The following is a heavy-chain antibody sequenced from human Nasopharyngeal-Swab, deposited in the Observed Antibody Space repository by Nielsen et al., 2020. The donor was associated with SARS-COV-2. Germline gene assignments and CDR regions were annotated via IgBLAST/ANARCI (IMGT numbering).Heavy chain of an antibody. CDR1: GGTFSSYA. CDR3: AKDLLRYCSGGSCNTDYYGMDV. D-gene: IGHD2-15*01. V-gene: IGHV1-2*02. Sequence: ASVKVSCKASGGTFSSYAISWVRQAPGQGLEWMGWINPNRGATDYAQKFQGRVTMTRDTSISTAYMELSSLRPDDAAMYYCAKDLLRYCSGGSCNTDYYGMDVWGQGTTVTVSS. CDR2: INPNRGAT. J-gene: IGHJ6*02.